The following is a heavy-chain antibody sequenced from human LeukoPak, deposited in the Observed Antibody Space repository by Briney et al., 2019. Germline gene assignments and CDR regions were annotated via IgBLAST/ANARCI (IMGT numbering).Heavy chain of an antibody. V-gene: IGHV3-33*01. CDR3: TRELGPP. J-gene: IGHJ5*02. CDR2: IWYDGSNK. Sequence: GGSLRLSCAASGFTFSSYGMHWVRQAPGKGLEWVAVIWYDGSNKYYADSVKGRFTISRDNAKKSLYLQMNSLRAEDTAMYYCTRELGPPWGQGTLVTVSS. CDR1: GFTFSSYG.